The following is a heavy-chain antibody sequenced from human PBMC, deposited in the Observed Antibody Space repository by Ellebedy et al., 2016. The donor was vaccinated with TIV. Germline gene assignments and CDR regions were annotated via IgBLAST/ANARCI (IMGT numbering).Heavy chain of an antibody. D-gene: IGHD5-18*01. Sequence: SETLSLXCTVSGGSISSSSYYWGWIRQPPGKGLEWIGSIYYSGSTYYNPSLKSRVTISVDTSKNQFSLKLSSVTAADTAVYYCARHVMPDTAMVYYYYGMDVWGQGTTVTVSS. CDR1: GGSISSSSYY. CDR3: ARHVMPDTAMVYYYYGMDV. CDR2: IYYSGST. V-gene: IGHV4-39*01. J-gene: IGHJ6*02.